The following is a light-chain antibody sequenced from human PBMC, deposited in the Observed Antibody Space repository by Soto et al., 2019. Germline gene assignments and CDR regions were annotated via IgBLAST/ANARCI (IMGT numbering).Light chain of an antibody. Sequence: QSVLTQPPSVSGAPGQRVTISCTGSSSNIGAGYDVHWYQQLPGTAPKLIIYGDSNRPSGVPDRFSGSKSGTSASLAITGLQAEDEADYYCQSYDSSLSGSTVFGGGTKVTVL. CDR2: GDS. J-gene: IGLJ2*01. CDR3: QSYDSSLSGSTV. V-gene: IGLV1-40*01. CDR1: SSNIGAGYD.